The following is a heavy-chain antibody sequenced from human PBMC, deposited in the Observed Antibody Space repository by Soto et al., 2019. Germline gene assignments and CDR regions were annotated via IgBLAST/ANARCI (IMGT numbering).Heavy chain of an antibody. CDR1: GGTFSSYT. D-gene: IGHD6-13*01. Sequence: SVKIYCKASGGTFSSYTISWVRQAPGQGLEWMGRIIPILGIANYAQKFQGRVTITADKSTSTAYMELSSLRSEDTAVYYCARETYIEASSWYPHWGQGTLVTVSS. CDR2: IIPILGIA. CDR3: ARETYIEASSWYPH. J-gene: IGHJ4*02. V-gene: IGHV1-69*04.